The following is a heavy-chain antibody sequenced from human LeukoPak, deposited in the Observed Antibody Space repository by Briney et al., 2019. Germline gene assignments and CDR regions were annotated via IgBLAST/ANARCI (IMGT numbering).Heavy chain of an antibody. CDR3: ARDQKSTSCYDY. CDR1: GGSISSYY. Sequence: SETLSLTCTVSGGSISSYYWSWIRQPPGKGLEWIGYIYYSGSTNYNPSLKSRVTISVDTSKNQFSLKLSSVTAADTAVYFCARDQKSTSCYDYWGPGTLVTVSS. J-gene: IGHJ4*02. V-gene: IGHV4-59*01. CDR2: IYYSGST. D-gene: IGHD2-2*01.